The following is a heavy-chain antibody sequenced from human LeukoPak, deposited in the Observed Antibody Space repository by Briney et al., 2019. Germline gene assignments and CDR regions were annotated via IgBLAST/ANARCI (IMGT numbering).Heavy chain of an antibody. CDR3: ARVPSRLTIRSADYFDY. J-gene: IGHJ4*02. Sequence: GGSLRLSCAASGFTFSSSAMSWVRQAPGKGLEWVSGISGRDGSTYYADSVKGRFTISRDNSKNTLYLQMNSLRAEDTAVYYCARVPSRLTIRSADYFDYWGQGTLVTVPS. D-gene: IGHD3-3*01. CDR1: GFTFSSSA. V-gene: IGHV3-23*01. CDR2: ISGRDGST.